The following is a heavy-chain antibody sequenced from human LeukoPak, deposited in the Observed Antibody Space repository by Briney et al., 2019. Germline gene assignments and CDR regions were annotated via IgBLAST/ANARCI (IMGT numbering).Heavy chain of an antibody. CDR1: GLTFSSHW. V-gene: IGHV3-74*01. CDR3: VGDDILTGYYSGDY. J-gene: IGHJ4*02. D-gene: IGHD3-9*01. Sequence: GGSLRLSCAASGLTFSSHWMHWVRQAPGKGLVWVSRITNDGSSTTYADSVKGRFTISRDNSKNTLYLQMNSLRAEDTAVYYCVGDDILTGYYSGDYWGQGTLVTVSS. CDR2: ITNDGSST.